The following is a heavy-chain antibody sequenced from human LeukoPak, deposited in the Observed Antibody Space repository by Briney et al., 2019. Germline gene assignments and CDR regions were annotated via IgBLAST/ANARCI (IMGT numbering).Heavy chain of an antibody. CDR2: ISSSSSYI. CDR3: VLLSLTPG. J-gene: IGHJ4*02. D-gene: IGHD2-21*01. V-gene: IGHV3-21*01. CDR1: GFTFSSYS. Sequence: PGGSLRLSCAASGFTFSSYSMKWVRQTPGKGLEWVSFISSSSSYIYYADSVKGRFTISRDNAKNTLYLQMNSLRAEDTAVYYCVLLSLTPGWGQGTLVTVSS.